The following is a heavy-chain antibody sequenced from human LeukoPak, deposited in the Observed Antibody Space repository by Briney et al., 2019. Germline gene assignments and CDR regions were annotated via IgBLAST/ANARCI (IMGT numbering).Heavy chain of an antibody. J-gene: IGHJ2*01. CDR1: GGSISSISYY. D-gene: IGHD6-19*01. CDR3: ARHPAYRSGWYWYFDL. CDR2: TYYGGNT. V-gene: IGHV4-39*01. Sequence: PSETLSLTCTVSGGSISSISYYWGWIRQPPGKGLEWIGGTYYGGNTYYNSSLKSRATISVHTSKNQFSLRLSSVTAADTAVYYCARHPAYRSGWYWYFDLWGRGTLVTVSS.